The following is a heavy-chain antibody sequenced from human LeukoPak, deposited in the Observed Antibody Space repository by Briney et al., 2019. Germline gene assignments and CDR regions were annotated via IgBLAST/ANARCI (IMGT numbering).Heavy chain of an antibody. Sequence: GGSLRLSCAASGFTVSSNYMGWVPAAPGKGLGGVSVINSGGSTYYADSVKGRFTISRDNSKNTLYLQMNSLRAGDTAVYYCARSGHYDSSGYFPYYFDYWGQGTLVTVSS. D-gene: IGHD3-22*01. CDR2: INSGGST. V-gene: IGHV3-53*01. CDR3: ARSGHYDSSGYFPYYFDY. J-gene: IGHJ4*02. CDR1: GFTVSSNY.